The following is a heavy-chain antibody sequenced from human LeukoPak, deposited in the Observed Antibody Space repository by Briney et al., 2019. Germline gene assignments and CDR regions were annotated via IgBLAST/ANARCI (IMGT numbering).Heavy chain of an antibody. V-gene: IGHV3-48*01. Sequence: GGSLRLSCAASGFTFSTYSMNWVRQAPGKGLEWVSYITSSSSTIYYADSVKGRFTISRDNSKNTLYLQMSSLRAEDTAVYYCASAHSSLYYFDYWGQGTLVTVSS. CDR3: ASAHSSLYYFDY. J-gene: IGHJ4*02. CDR2: ITSSSSTI. D-gene: IGHD2-15*01. CDR1: GFTFSTYS.